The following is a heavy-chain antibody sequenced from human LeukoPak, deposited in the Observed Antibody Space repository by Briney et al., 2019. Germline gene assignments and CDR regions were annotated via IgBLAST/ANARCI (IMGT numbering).Heavy chain of an antibody. J-gene: IGHJ4*02. V-gene: IGHV3-11*01. Sequence: GGSLRLSCAASGFTFSDYYMSWIRQAPGKGLEWVSYISSSGSTIYYADSVKGRFTISRDNAKNSLYLQMNSLRAEDTAVYYCARDSVAVVAAHPDYWGQGTLVTVSS. D-gene: IGHD2-15*01. CDR1: GFTFSDYY. CDR2: ISSSGSTI. CDR3: ARDSVAVVAAHPDY.